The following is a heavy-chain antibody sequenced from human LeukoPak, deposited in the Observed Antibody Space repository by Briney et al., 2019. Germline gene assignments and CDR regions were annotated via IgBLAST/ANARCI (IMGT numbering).Heavy chain of an antibody. CDR3: AKDFGIVVVTAIQPDAFDI. CDR2: IKGDGSST. D-gene: IGHD2-21*02. Sequence: PGGSLRLSCAASGFTFSSYWMHWVRHTPGKGLVWVSRIKGDGSSTSYADSVKGRFTISRDNAKNTLYLQMNSLRAEDTAVYYCAKDFGIVVVTAIQPDAFDIWGQGTMVTVSS. CDR1: GFTFSSYW. V-gene: IGHV3-74*01. J-gene: IGHJ3*02.